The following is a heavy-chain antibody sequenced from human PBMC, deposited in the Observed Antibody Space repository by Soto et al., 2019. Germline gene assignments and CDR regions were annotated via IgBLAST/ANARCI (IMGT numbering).Heavy chain of an antibody. CDR2: IYYSGST. J-gene: IGHJ5*02. CDR1: GGSVSSGSYY. V-gene: IGHV4-61*01. Sequence: PSETLSLTCTVSGGSVSSGSYYWSWIRQPPGKGLEWIGYIYYSGSTNYNHSLKSQVTISVDTSKNQFSLKLSSVTAADTAVYYCARSSGSLVVRWFDPWGQGTLVTVSS. CDR3: ARSSGSLVVRWFDP. D-gene: IGHD3-10*01.